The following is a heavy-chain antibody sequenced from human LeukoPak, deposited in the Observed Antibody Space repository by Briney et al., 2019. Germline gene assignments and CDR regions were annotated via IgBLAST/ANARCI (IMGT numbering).Heavy chain of an antibody. CDR2: IYYSGST. CDR3: ARRRSNWYFDL. V-gene: IGHV4-39*01. Sequence: SETLSLTCTVPGDSISSSFYYWDWIRQPPGRGLEWIGSIYYSGSTYYNPSLKSRVTISVDTSKSQFSLKLSSVTAADTAVYYCARRRSNWYFDLWGRGTLVTVSS. CDR1: GDSISSSFYY. J-gene: IGHJ2*01.